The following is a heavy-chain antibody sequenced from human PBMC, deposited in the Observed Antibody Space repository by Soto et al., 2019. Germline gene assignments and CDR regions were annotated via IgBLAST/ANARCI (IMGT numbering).Heavy chain of an antibody. CDR2: IIPVIGTT. CDR1: GGSFNQHG. Sequence: QVQVVQSGAEVRKPASSVRVSCKSSGGSFNQHGISWVRQVPGQGLEWMGGIIPVIGTTHYAERFQDRVTLTADESPSTVFMEMSSLTSEDTGVYYCARVKIRYDDWSHSSYCFFESWGQGTLVTVSP. CDR3: ARVKIRYDDWSHSSYCFFES. V-gene: IGHV1-69*01. J-gene: IGHJ4*02. D-gene: IGHD3-9*01.